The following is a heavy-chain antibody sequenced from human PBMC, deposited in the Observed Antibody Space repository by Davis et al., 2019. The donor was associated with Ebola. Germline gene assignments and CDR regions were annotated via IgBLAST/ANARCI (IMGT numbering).Heavy chain of an antibody. Sequence: GGSLRLSCAASGFTFDDYAMHWVRQAPGKGLEWVSGISWNSGSIDYADSVKGRFTISRDNAKNSLYLQMNNLRPEDTALYYCAKGSANPRDPPYYFDYWGQGTLVTVSS. CDR3: AKGSANPRDPPYYFDY. D-gene: IGHD6-13*01. CDR2: ISWNSGSI. J-gene: IGHJ4*02. V-gene: IGHV3-9*01. CDR1: GFTFDDYA.